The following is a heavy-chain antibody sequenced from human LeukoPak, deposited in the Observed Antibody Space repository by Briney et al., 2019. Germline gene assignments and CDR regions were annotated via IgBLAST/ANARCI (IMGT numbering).Heavy chain of an antibody. Sequence: SQTLSLTCAISGDSVSVNSTAYNWIRQSPSRGLEWLGRTYYRSKWYNDYAVSVKSRIIINPDTSKNQLSLQLKSVTPEDTAVYYCARVRSCSSTNCRNWFDPWGQGALVTVSS. V-gene: IGHV6-1*01. D-gene: IGHD2-2*01. CDR1: GDSVSVNSTA. CDR3: ARVRSCSSTNCRNWFDP. CDR2: TYYRSKWYN. J-gene: IGHJ5*02.